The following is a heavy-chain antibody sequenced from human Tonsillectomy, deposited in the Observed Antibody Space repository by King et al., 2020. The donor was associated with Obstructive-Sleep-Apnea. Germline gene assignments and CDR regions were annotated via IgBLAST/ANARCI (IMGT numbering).Heavy chain of an antibody. Sequence: FQLVQSGSELKKPGASVKVSCKASGYTFTSSAMNWVRQAPGQGVAWMGGSNTNTWNPTFAYGFPGRLVFSLDTSVSTAYLQISSLKAEDTAVYYCARLPAGPPLGVDYWGQGTLVTVSS. CDR3: ARLPAGPPLGVDY. CDR1: GYTFTSSA. J-gene: IGHJ4*02. D-gene: IGHD3-16*01. V-gene: IGHV7-4-1*02. CDR2: SNTNTWNP.